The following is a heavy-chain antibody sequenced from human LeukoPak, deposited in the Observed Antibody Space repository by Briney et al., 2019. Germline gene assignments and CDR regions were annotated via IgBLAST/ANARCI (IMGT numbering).Heavy chain of an antibody. J-gene: IGHJ4*02. CDR3: ARDRPAPGYYFDY. CDR1: GFTFSTYA. CDR2: ISDSGDNT. V-gene: IGHV3-23*01. Sequence: GGSLRLSCAASGFTFSTYAMSWVRQAPGKGLEWVSAISDSGDNTYYADSVKGRFTISRDNSENTLFLQMNSLTAEDTAVYYCARDRPAPGYYFDYWGQGTLVTVSS.